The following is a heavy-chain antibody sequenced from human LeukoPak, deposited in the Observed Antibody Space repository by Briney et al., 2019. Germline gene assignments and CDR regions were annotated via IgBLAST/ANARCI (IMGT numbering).Heavy chain of an antibody. CDR3: ARHRRYDFWSGYQY. Sequence: PGGSLRLSCAASGFTFSSYEMNWVRQAPGKGLEWVSYISSSGSTIYYADSVKGRFTISRDNAKNSLYLQMNSLRAEDTAVYYCARHRRYDFWSGYQYWGQGTLVTVSS. J-gene: IGHJ4*02. CDR1: GFTFSSYE. CDR2: ISSSGSTI. D-gene: IGHD3-3*01. V-gene: IGHV3-48*03.